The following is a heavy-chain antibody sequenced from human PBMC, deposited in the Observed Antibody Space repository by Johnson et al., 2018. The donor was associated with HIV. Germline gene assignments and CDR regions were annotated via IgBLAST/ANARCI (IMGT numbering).Heavy chain of an antibody. CDR1: GFTFSDYY. CDR3: ARYHYYDSRLNDAFDI. J-gene: IGHJ3*02. D-gene: IGHD3-22*01. Sequence: QVQLVESGGGLVQPGGSLRLSCAASGFTFSDYYMSWIRQAPGKGLEWVSYISSSGSTIYYADFVKGRFTISRDNAKNSLYLQMNSLRAEDAAVYYCARYHYYDSRLNDAFDIWGQGTMVTVSS. V-gene: IGHV3-11*04. CDR2: ISSSGSTI.